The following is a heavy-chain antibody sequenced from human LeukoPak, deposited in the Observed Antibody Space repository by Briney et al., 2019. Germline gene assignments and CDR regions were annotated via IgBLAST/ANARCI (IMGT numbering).Heavy chain of an antibody. D-gene: IGHD3-3*01. CDR2: ISGSGGST. J-gene: IGHJ3*02. Sequence: GGSLRLSCAASGFTFSSYAMSWVRQAPGKGLEWVSAISGSGGSTYYADSVKGRFTISRDNSKNTLYLQMNSLRAEDTAVYYCAKDRSLTYYDFWSGYSYDAFDIWGQGTMVTVSS. V-gene: IGHV3-23*01. CDR3: AKDRSLTYYDFWSGYSYDAFDI. CDR1: GFTFSSYA.